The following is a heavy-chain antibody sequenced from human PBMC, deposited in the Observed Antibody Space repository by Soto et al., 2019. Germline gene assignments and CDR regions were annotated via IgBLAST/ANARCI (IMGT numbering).Heavy chain of an antibody. CDR2: IYYRGST. J-gene: IGHJ4*02. CDR1: GGSISNYY. D-gene: IGHD1-20*01. V-gene: IGHV4-59*01. Sequence: SETLSLTCIVSGGSISNYYWSWIRQPPGKGLEWIGHIYYRGSTNYNPSLKSRVTISVDTSKNQFSLKLSSVTAADTAVYYCARGGYNWNDVTDYWGQGTLVTVSS. CDR3: ARGGYNWNDVTDY.